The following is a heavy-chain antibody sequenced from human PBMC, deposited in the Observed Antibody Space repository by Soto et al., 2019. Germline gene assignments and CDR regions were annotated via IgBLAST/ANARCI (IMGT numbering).Heavy chain of an antibody. D-gene: IGHD3-3*01. CDR1: GYTLTELS. J-gene: IGHJ5*02. CDR2: FDPEDGET. Sequence: ASVKVSCKVSGYTLTELSMHWVRQAPGKGLEWMGGFDPEDGETIYAQKFQGRVTMTEGTSTDTAYMELSSLRSEDTAVYYCATTTRFLEWPRFDPWGQGTLVTVSS. V-gene: IGHV1-24*01. CDR3: ATTTRFLEWPRFDP.